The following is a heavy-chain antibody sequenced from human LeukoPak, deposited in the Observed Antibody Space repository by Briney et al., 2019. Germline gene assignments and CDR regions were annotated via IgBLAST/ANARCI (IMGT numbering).Heavy chain of an antibody. CDR3: ARGLSDSPATFDY. D-gene: IGHD2-21*02. CDR2: ISIDGSNY. J-gene: IGHJ4*02. V-gene: IGHV3-30-3*01. Sequence: PGGSLRLSCEASGFAFNMYPLHWVRQAPGKGLEWVAVISIDGSNYLDADPVKGRFTISRDNSKNTVNLQMNSLGPEDTAMYFCARGLSDSPATFDYWGQGTLVAVSS. CDR1: GFAFNMYP.